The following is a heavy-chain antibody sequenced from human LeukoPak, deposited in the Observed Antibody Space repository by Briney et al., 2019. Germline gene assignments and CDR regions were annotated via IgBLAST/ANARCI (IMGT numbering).Heavy chain of an antibody. CDR3: AKSDPNDYDFWSGYSYAFDI. CDR2: IFTTGTT. Sequence: QSGGSLRLSCVLSGFTVSSTYISWFPQTPGKGLEWVSVIFTTGTTYYADSVKGRFTISRDNSKNTLYLQMNSLRAEDTAIYYCAKSDPNDYDFWSGYSYAFDIWGQGTMVTVSS. J-gene: IGHJ3*02. CDR1: GFTVSSTY. V-gene: IGHV3-53*01. D-gene: IGHD3-3*01.